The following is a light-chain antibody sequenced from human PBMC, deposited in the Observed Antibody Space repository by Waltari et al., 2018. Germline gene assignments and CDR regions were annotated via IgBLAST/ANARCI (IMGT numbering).Light chain of an antibody. V-gene: IGKV4-1*01. CDR1: QSVLQSSNNNNC. CDR2: WAS. Sequence: DIVITQYLAPLAVSLGERANFNCKSSQSVLQSSNNNNCLAWFRQKPGQPPEVLIYWASTRVSGVPDQFSGSGSGTDFTLTISSLQAEDVAVYYCQQYYSLPYTFGQGTKLEIK. J-gene: IGKJ2*01. CDR3: QQYYSLPYT.